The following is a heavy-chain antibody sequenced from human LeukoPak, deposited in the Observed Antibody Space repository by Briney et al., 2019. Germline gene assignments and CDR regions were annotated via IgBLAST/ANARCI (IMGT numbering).Heavy chain of an antibody. Sequence: SVKVSCKASGGTFSSYAISWVRQAPGQGLEWMGRIIPIFGTASYAQKFQGRVTITTDESTSTAYMELSSLRSEDTAVYYCARDRPGYCSSTSCPNWFDPWGQGTLVTVSS. CDR3: ARDRPGYCSSTSCPNWFDP. CDR2: IIPIFGTA. D-gene: IGHD2-2*01. CDR1: GGTFSSYA. V-gene: IGHV1-69*05. J-gene: IGHJ5*02.